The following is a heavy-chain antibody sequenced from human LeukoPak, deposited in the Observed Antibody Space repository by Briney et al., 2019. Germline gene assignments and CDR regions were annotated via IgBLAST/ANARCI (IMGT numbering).Heavy chain of an antibody. V-gene: IGHV3-23*01. J-gene: IGHJ4*02. Sequence: SGGSLRLSCAASGFTFSSYAMSWVRQAPGKGLEWVSAISGSGGSTYYADSVKGRFTISRDNSKNTLYLQMNSLRAEDTAVYYCAKDQDGSGSYYDYWGQGTLVTVSS. CDR2: ISGSGGST. D-gene: IGHD3-10*01. CDR3: AKDQDGSGSYYDY. CDR1: GFTFSSYA.